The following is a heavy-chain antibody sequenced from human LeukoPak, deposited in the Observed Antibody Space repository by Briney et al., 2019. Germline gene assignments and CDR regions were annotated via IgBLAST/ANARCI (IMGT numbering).Heavy chain of an antibody. CDR2: IYSGGST. CDR3: ARAEGGDRHGDNY. Sequence: GGSLRLSCAASGFTVSSNYMSWVRQAPGKGLEWVSVIYSGGSTYYADSVKGRFTISRDNSKNTLYLQMNSLRAEDTAVYYCARAEGGDRHGDNYWGQGTLVTVSS. V-gene: IGHV3-66*01. J-gene: IGHJ4*02. D-gene: IGHD4-17*01. CDR1: GFTVSSNY.